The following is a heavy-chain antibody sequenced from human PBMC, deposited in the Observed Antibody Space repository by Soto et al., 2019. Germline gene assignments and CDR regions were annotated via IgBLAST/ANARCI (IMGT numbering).Heavy chain of an antibody. CDR1: GDSVSSKAAA. Sequence: SQTLSLTCAISGDSVSSKAAAWNWIRQSPSRGLEWLGRTHYRSKWSTDYAVSVKSRITINPDTSKNQFSLQLNSVTPEDTAVYYCTRALSGSYDSWGQGTLVTVSS. CDR2: THYRSKWST. D-gene: IGHD1-26*01. V-gene: IGHV6-1*01. CDR3: TRALSGSYDS. J-gene: IGHJ5*01.